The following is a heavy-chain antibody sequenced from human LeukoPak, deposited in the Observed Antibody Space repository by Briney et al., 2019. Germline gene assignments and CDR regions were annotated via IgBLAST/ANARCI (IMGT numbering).Heavy chain of an antibody. CDR1: GFTISSHY. Sequence: PGGSLRLPCSVSGFTISSHYMAWVRQVPGKGPEWVSLIHSGGSTYYADSVKGRFTTSRDNSENTVYLQMNSLRAEDTAVYYCAIHDYLAVWGQGTLVTVSS. CDR2: IHSGGST. CDR3: AIHDYLAV. D-gene: IGHD4-11*01. J-gene: IGHJ4*02. V-gene: IGHV3-66*01.